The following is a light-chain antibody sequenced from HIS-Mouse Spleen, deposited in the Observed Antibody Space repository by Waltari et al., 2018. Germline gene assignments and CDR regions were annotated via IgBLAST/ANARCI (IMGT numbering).Light chain of an antibody. CDR1: SLRSHI. J-gene: IGLJ2*01. CDR3: NSRDSSGNHVV. V-gene: IGLV3-19*01. CDR2: GKN. Sequence: SSELTQAPPVSVASGQTIRPPFPGDSLRSHIARRYQQKPGQDPVLVIYGKNNPPPGIPDRFSGSSSGNTASLTIPGAQAEDEADYYCNSRDSSGNHVVFGGGTKLTVL.